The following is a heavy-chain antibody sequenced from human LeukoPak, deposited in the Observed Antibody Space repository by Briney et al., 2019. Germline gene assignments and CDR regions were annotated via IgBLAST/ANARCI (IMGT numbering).Heavy chain of an antibody. CDR1: GGSFSGYY. CDR2: INHSGST. CDR3: ARGRVVRGVMAY. V-gene: IGHV4-34*01. Sequence: SETLSLTCAVYGGSFSGYYWSWIRQPPEKGLEWIGEINHSGSTNYNPSLKSRVTISVDTSKNQFSLKLSSVTAADTAVYYCARGRVVRGVMAYWGQGTLVTVSS. J-gene: IGHJ4*02. D-gene: IGHD3-10*01.